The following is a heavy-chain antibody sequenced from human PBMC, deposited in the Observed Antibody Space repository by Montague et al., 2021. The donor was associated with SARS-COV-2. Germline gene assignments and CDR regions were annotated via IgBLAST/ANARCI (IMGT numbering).Heavy chain of an antibody. V-gene: IGHV2-70*11. J-gene: IGHJ4*02. CDR2: IDWDDDK. CDR3: ARVRYDILTGYQTLFDY. Sequence: PALVKPTQTLTLTCTFSGFSLSTSGMCVSWIRQPPGKALEWLARIDWDDDKYYSTSLKTRLTISKDTSKHQVVLTMTNMDPVDTATYYCARVRYDILTGYQTLFDYWGQGTLVTVSS. CDR1: GFSLSTSGMC. D-gene: IGHD3-9*01.